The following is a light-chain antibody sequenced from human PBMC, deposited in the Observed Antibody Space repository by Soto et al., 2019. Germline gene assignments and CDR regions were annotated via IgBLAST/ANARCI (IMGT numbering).Light chain of an antibody. CDR3: QQPYNTPLT. Sequence: DIQMTQSPSSLSASVGDRVTITCRASQSIRNYLNWYQQKPGKAPKLLIDFASSLQSGVPSRFSGSGSGTDFILTITSLQPADFATYYCQQPYNTPLTFGGGTRVEIK. CDR2: FAS. CDR1: QSIRNY. V-gene: IGKV1-39*01. J-gene: IGKJ4*01.